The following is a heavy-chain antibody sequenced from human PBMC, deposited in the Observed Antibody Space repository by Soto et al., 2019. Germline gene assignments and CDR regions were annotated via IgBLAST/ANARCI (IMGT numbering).Heavy chain of an antibody. CDR2: INAGNGNT. J-gene: IGHJ5*02. V-gene: IGHV1-3*01. Sequence: ASVKVSCKTSGYTFTKYTIHWVRQAPGQRLEWMGWINAGNGNTEYSQKFQGRVTITRDTSASTAYMELSSLRSEDSGVYYCARDATLHFDFWKKWNWFDLWGQGTLVTVPQ. CDR3: ARDATLHFDFWKKWNWFDL. CDR1: GYTFTKYT. D-gene: IGHD3-3*01.